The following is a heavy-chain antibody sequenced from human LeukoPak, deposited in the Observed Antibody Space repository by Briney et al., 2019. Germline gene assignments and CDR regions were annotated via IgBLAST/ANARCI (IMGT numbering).Heavy chain of an antibody. Sequence: SETLSLTCTVSDGSISSGGYYWSWIRQPPGKGLEWIGYIYHSGRTYYNPSLKSRVTISVDTSKNQFSLKLSSVTAADTAVYYCARTGNWYANYYAMDVWGQGTTVTVSS. V-gene: IGHV4-30-2*01. J-gene: IGHJ6*02. CDR3: ARTGNWYANYYAMDV. D-gene: IGHD1-1*01. CDR2: IYHSGRT. CDR1: DGSISSGGYY.